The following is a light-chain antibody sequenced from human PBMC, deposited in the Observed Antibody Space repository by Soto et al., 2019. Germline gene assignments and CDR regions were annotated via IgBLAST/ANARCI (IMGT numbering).Light chain of an antibody. CDR1: TGAVTSGYY. V-gene: IGLV7-43*01. CDR3: LLYYGDTRV. Sequence: QSVVTQEPSLTVSPGGTVTLTCASSTGAVTSGYYPNWFQQKPGQAPRALIYDTSNSHSWTPARFSGSLLGGKAALTLSGVQHDDEAEYYCLLYYGDTRVFGGGTKLTVL. J-gene: IGLJ2*01. CDR2: DTS.